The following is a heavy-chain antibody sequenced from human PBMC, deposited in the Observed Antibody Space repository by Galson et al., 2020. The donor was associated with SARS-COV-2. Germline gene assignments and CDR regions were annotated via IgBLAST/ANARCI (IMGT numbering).Heavy chain of an antibody. V-gene: IGHV3-33*06. CDR3: AKDSYYYDSSGYLAPYYYYYMDV. Sequence: GGSLRLSCAASGFTFRSYGMHWVRQAPGKGLEWVAVIWYDGSNNYYADSVKGRFTISRDNSKNTLYLQMNSLRAEDTAVYYCAKDSYYYDSSGYLAPYYYYYMDVWGKGTTVTVSS. CDR1: GFTFRSYG. J-gene: IGHJ6*03. CDR2: IWYDGSNN. D-gene: IGHD3-22*01.